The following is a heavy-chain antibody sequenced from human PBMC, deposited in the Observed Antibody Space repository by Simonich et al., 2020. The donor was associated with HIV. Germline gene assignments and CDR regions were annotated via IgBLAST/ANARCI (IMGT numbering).Heavy chain of an antibody. D-gene: IGHD4-17*01. V-gene: IGHV4-34*01. J-gene: IGHJ4*02. CDR3: ARRHPTTVTTPYFDY. Sequence: QVQLQQWGAGLMKPSETLSLTCAVYGGSFSGYYWSWIRQPPGKGREWIGKINHSGSTTYNPSLKSRVTISVDTSKNQFSLKLSSVTAADTAVYYCARRHPTTVTTPYFDYWGQGTLVTVSS. CDR1: GGSFSGYY. CDR2: INHSGST.